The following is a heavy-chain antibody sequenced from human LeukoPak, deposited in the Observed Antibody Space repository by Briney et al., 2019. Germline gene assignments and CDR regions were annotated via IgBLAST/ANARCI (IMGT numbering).Heavy chain of an antibody. CDR1: GFAFSDYA. V-gene: IGHV3-23*01. Sequence: GGSLRLSCAASGFAFSDYAMNWVRQAPGKGLEWISGISGSGASTYYADSVKGRFTISRDDSRNTLYLQMNSLRGDDTAVYYCAKDVGKWESLHFFDYWGQGTLVTVSS. D-gene: IGHD1-26*01. CDR3: AKDVGKWESLHFFDY. J-gene: IGHJ4*02. CDR2: ISGSGAST.